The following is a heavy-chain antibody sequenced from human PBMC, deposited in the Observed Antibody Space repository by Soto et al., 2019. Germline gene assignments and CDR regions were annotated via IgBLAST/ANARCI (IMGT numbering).Heavy chain of an antibody. CDR3: AREVGYYDSSGYYTFDY. V-gene: IGHV3-33*01. CDR1: GFTFSSYG. Sequence: QVQLVESGGGVVQPGRSLRLSCAASGFTFSSYGMHWVRQAPGKGLEWVAVIWYDGSNKYYADSVKGRFTISRDNSKNTLYLQMNSLRDEDTAVYYCAREVGYYDSSGYYTFDYWGQGTLVTVSS. CDR2: IWYDGSNK. D-gene: IGHD3-22*01. J-gene: IGHJ4*02.